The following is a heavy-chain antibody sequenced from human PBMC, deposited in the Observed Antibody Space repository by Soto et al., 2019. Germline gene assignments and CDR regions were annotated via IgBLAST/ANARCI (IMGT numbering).Heavy chain of an antibody. J-gene: IGHJ2*01. CDR1: GGSISSSSYY. V-gene: IGHV4-39*07. CDR2: IYYSGYT. CDR3: ARVGGWSTSAGPRFWYFDL. Sequence: PSETLSLTCTVSGGSISSSSYYWGWIRQPPGKGLEWIGSIYYSGYTYYNPSLKSRVTISVDTSKNQFSLSLSSVTAADTALYFCARVGGWSTSAGPRFWYFDLWGRGTLVTVSS. D-gene: IGHD6-13*01.